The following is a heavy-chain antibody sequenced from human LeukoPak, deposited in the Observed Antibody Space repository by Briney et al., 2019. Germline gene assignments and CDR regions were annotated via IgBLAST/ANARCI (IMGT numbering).Heavy chain of an antibody. CDR2: ISGSAGST. CDR1: GFTFSSYG. V-gene: IGHV3-23*01. CDR3: TTDPPY. J-gene: IGHJ4*02. Sequence: GGSLRLSCAASGFTFSSYGMSWVRQAPGKGLEWVSAISGSAGSTYYADSVKGRFTISRDNSKNTVYLQMNRLITEDTAVYYCTTDPPYWGQGTLVTVSS.